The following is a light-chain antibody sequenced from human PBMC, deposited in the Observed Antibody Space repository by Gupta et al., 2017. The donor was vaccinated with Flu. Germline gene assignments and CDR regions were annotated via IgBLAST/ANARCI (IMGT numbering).Light chain of an antibody. Sequence: SSELTQDPAVSVTLGQTVRITCQGDSLRTYYASWYQQKPRQAPVLVMYCQNNRPSGIPDRFSGTDSGSTAYLTITGSQAEDEAVYYCKYRDSSTDHVVFGGGTKLTVL. CDR1: SLRTYY. CDR2: CQN. CDR3: KYRDSSTDHVV. V-gene: IGLV3-19*01. J-gene: IGLJ2*01.